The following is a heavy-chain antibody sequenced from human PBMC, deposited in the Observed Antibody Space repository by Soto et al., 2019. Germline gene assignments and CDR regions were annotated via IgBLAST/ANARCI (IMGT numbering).Heavy chain of an antibody. CDR2: IYPGDSDT. J-gene: IGHJ4*02. D-gene: IGHD1-26*01. CDR1: GYIFTNYW. Sequence: VQLVQSGAEVKEPGESLKISCKGSGYIFTNYWIVWVRQMPGKGLEWMGIIYPGDSDTRYSPSFQGQVTISVDKSISTAYQQWSSLKASDAAMYYCARGEVYFDDYFHCWGQGTLVTVSS. CDR3: ARGEVYFDDYFHC. V-gene: IGHV5-51*01.